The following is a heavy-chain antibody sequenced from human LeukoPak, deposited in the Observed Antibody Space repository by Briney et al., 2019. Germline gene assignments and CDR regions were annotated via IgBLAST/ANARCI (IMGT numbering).Heavy chain of an antibody. CDR1: GFTFDDYA. Sequence: GGSLRLSCAASGFTFDDYAMHWVRQAPGKGLEWVSGINWNGGSIGYADSVKGRFTISRDNARNSLYLQMNSLRAEDTAFYYCTKDRYIGATVSIDYWGQGTLVTVSS. V-gene: IGHV3-9*01. CDR2: INWNGGSI. J-gene: IGHJ4*02. D-gene: IGHD1-1*01. CDR3: TKDRYIGATVSIDY.